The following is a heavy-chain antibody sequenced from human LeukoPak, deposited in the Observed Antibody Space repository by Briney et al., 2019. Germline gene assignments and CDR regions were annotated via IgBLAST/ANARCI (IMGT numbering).Heavy chain of an antibody. Sequence: PSETLSLTCTVSGGSISSGGYYWSWIRQHPGKGLEWIGYIYYSGSTYYNPSLKSRVTISVDTSKNQFSLKLSSVTAADTAVYYCARVRRRGADYDILTGYLAHYNWFDPWGQGTLVTVSS. J-gene: IGHJ5*02. CDR3: ARVRRRGADYDILTGYLAHYNWFDP. V-gene: IGHV4-31*03. D-gene: IGHD3-9*01. CDR2: IYYSGST. CDR1: GGSISSGGYY.